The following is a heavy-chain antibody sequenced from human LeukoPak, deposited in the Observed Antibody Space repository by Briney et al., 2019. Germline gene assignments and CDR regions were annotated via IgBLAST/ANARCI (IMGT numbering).Heavy chain of an antibody. CDR3: ARDITMVRGVITANWFDP. CDR1: GYTFTSYA. D-gene: IGHD3-10*01. J-gene: IGHJ5*02. CDR2: INTNTGNP. V-gene: IGHV7-4-1*01. Sequence: ASVKVSCKASGYTFTSYAMNWVRQAPGQGLEWMGWINTNTGNPTYAQGFTGRFVFSLDTFVSTAYLQICSLKAEDTAVYYCARDITMVRGVITANWFDPWGQGTLVTVSS.